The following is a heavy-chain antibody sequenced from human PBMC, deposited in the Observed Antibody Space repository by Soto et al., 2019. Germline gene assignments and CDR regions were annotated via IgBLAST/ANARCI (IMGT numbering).Heavy chain of an antibody. CDR2: IYYSGST. CDR3: ARSVVVVAATAHFDY. CDR1: GGSISSGGYY. V-gene: IGHV4-31*03. D-gene: IGHD2-15*01. Sequence: PSETLSLTCTVSGGSISSGGYYWSWIRQHPGKGLEWIGYIYYSGSTYYNPSLKSRVTISVDTSKNQFSLKLSSVTAADTAVYYCARSVVVVAATAHFDYWGQGTLVTVSS. J-gene: IGHJ4*02.